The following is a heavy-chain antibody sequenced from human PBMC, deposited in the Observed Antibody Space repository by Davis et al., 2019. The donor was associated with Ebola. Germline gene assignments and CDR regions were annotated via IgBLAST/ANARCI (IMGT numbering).Heavy chain of an antibody. CDR2: IYYNGRP. Sequence: SETLSLTCSVSGGSISSGTYYWGWVRQPPGKGLEWLGSIYYNGRPYYSSSLECRVTILLDTSKTQFYLKLRSVTAADTAVYFCARLSGLFSSSSGALYFDLWGRGTLVSVSS. CDR3: ARLSGLFSSSSGALYFDL. J-gene: IGHJ2*01. V-gene: IGHV4-39*07. CDR1: GGSISSGTYY. D-gene: IGHD6-6*01.